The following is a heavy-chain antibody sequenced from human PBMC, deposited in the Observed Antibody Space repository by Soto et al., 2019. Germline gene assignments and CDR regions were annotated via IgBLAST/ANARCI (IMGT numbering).Heavy chain of an antibody. CDR1: GFTFSSYA. CDR2: ISGSGGST. D-gene: IGHD6-13*01. V-gene: IGHV3-23*01. CDR3: AKAVLWQLVRTHFDY. J-gene: IGHJ4*02. Sequence: EVQLLESGGGLVQPGGSLRLSCAASGFTFSSYAMSWVRQAPGKGLGWVSAISGSGGSTYYADSVKGRFTISSDNSKNTLYLQMNSLRAEDTAVYYCAKAVLWQLVRTHFDYWGQGTLVTVSS.